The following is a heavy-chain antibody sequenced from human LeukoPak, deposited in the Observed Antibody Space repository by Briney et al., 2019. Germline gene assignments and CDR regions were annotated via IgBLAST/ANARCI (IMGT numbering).Heavy chain of an antibody. V-gene: IGHV4-34*01. CDR1: GGSFSGYY. D-gene: IGHD3-16*02. CDR2: INHGVST. J-gene: IGHJ4*02. Sequence: SETLSLTCAVYGGSFSGYYWSWIRQPPGKGLEWVGEINHGVSTNYNPSLKSRVTISVDTSKTQFSLKLRSATAADTAVYSCARGRYTNKYYFDYWGQGTLVTVSS. CDR3: ARGRYTNKYYFDY.